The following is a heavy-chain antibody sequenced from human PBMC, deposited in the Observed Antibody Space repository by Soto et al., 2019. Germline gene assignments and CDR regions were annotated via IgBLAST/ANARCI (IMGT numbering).Heavy chain of an antibody. CDR1: GGTFSSYA. CDR3: FCYSGSGSYYNLDY. V-gene: IGHV1-69*01. J-gene: IGHJ4*02. D-gene: IGHD3-10*01. Sequence: QVQLVQSGAEVKKPGSSVKVSCKASGGTFSSYAISWVRQAPGQGLEWMGGIIPIFGTANYAQKFQGRVTTTADAATSTDYMKLSIMRSKDTAVYYCFCYSGSGSYYNLDYCGQGTQVTVSS. CDR2: IIPIFGTA.